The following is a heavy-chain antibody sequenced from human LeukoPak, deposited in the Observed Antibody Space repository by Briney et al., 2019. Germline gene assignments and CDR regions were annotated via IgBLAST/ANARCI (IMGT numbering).Heavy chain of an antibody. CDR2: IIPIFGTA. CDR1: GGTFSSYA. D-gene: IGHD6-6*01. J-gene: IGHJ4*02. Sequence: SVKVSCKASGGTFSSYAISWVRQAPGQGLEWMGRIIPIFGTANYAQKFQGRVTITTDESTSTAYMELSSLRSEDTAVYYCASRGYYLIAARWGPYDYWGQGTLVTVSS. V-gene: IGHV1-69*05. CDR3: ASRGYYLIAARWGPYDY.